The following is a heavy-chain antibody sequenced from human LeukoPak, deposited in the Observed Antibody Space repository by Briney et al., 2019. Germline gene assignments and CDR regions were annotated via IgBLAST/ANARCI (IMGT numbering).Heavy chain of an antibody. D-gene: IGHD6-13*01. V-gene: IGHV3-30-3*01. Sequence: GRSLRLSCAASGCTFSSYAMHWVRQAPGKGLEWVAIISYDGNIKYYADSVEGRFSISRDNSKNKLYLQMNSLKIDDTAVYYCARGPAAGHDYWGQGSLVTVSS. CDR2: ISYDGNIK. CDR3: ARGPAAGHDY. CDR1: GCTFSSYA. J-gene: IGHJ4*02.